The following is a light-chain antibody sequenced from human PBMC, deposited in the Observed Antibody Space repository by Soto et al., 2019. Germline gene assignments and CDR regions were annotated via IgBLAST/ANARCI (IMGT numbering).Light chain of an antibody. V-gene: IGKV3-20*01. CDR3: QQYGSCPRYI. CDR2: GTS. J-gene: IGKJ2*01. Sequence: EIVLTQSPGTLSLSPGERATLSCRASQSVNSDYLAWYQQKPGQAPRLLIYGTSSKAIGSPDRFSGSRSGTEFTPTTSRLEPEVFTVYYCQQYGSCPRYIFGQGTKLEIK. CDR1: QSVNSDY.